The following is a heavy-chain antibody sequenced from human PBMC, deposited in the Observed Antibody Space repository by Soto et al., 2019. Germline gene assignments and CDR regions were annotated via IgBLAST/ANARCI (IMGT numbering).Heavy chain of an antibody. D-gene: IGHD6-19*01. V-gene: IGHV4-59*01. CDR3: ARGVDRQWADY. CDR2: IYYTGST. J-gene: IGHJ4*02. Sequence: SETLSLTCSVSGGSISSYYWSWIRQPPGKGLEWTGYIYYTGSTNYNPSLKSRVTISVDTSKNQFSLKLSSVTAADTAVYYCARGVDRQWADYWGQGTLVTVSS. CDR1: GGSISSYY.